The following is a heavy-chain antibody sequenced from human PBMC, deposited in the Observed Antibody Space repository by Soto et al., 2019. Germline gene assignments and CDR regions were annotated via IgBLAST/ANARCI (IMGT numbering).Heavy chain of an antibody. D-gene: IGHD3-10*01. J-gene: IGHJ5*02. CDR2: INAGNGNT. CDR3: ARDRPYGSGSYYNYWFDP. Sequence: ASLKVSCKASGYTFTSYAMHWVRQAPGQRLEWMGWINAGNGNTKYSQKFQGRVTITRDTSASTAYMELSSLRSEDTAVYYCARDRPYGSGSYYNYWFDPWGQGTLVTVSS. V-gene: IGHV1-3*01. CDR1: GYTFTSYA.